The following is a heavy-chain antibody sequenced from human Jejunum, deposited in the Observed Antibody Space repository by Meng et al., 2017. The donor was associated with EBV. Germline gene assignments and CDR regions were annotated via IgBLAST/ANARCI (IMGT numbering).Heavy chain of an antibody. Sequence: VELGESGGGLVKPGGSLGLSCAASGFTFSSYSMNWVRQAPGKGLEWVSYISSGSSFIYYADSVKGRFTISRDDAKNSLSLQMNNLGADDTAVYYCVRDSSFNVHWGQGTLVTVSS. CDR3: VRDSSFNVH. J-gene: IGHJ4*02. D-gene: IGHD3-16*02. V-gene: IGHV3-21*02. CDR2: ISSGSSFI. CDR1: GFTFSSYS.